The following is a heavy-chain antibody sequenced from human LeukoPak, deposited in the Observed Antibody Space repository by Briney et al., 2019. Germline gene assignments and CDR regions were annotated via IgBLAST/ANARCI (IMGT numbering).Heavy chain of an antibody. CDR3: ARAVLGLYQYYGMDV. J-gene: IGHJ6*02. Sequence: SGGSLRLSCAASGFTFRSYALHWVRRAPGKGLEWVAVISYDGSNKYYADSVKGRFTISRDSSKSTLYLQMNSLRAEDTAIYYCARAVLGLYQYYGMDVWGQGTTVTVSS. CDR1: GFTFRSYA. D-gene: IGHD2/OR15-2a*01. V-gene: IGHV3-30-3*01. CDR2: ISYDGSNK.